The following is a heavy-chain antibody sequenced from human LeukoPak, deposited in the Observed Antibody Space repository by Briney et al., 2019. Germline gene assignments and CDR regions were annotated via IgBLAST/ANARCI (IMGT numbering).Heavy chain of an antibody. Sequence: AGGSLRLSCAASGFTFSYYWMGWVRQAPGKGLERVANIKLDGSEKNYVDSVKGRFTISRDNAKNSLYLQMNSLRAEDTAVYYCVRDSSRSYVYWGQGALVTVSS. CDR1: GFTFSYYW. J-gene: IGHJ4*02. V-gene: IGHV3-7*01. CDR2: IKLDGSEK. D-gene: IGHD2-2*01. CDR3: VRDSSRSYVY.